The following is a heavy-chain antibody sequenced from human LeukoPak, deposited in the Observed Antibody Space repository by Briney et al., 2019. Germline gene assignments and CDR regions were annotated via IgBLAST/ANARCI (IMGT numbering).Heavy chain of an antibody. CDR1: GFTFSSYG. Sequence: GGSLRLSCAASGFTFSSYGMHWVRQTPGKGLEWVAVIPFDGSDEYYEDSVKGRFTISRDNSKNTLYLQMNSLRPEDTAVYYCAKEQGRDGSFDYWGQGTLVTVSS. D-gene: IGHD5-24*01. CDR3: AKEQGRDGSFDY. CDR2: IPFDGSDE. V-gene: IGHV3-30*18. J-gene: IGHJ4*02.